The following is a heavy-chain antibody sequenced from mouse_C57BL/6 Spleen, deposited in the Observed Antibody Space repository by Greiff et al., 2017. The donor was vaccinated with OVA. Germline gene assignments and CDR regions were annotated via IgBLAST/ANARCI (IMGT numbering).Heavy chain of an antibody. Sequence: EVQLKESGPGLVKPSQSLSLTCSVTGYSITSGYYWNWLRHFPGNILEWMGYISYAGSNNYNPSLKNRISITRDTSKNQFFLKLNAVTTEDTATYYCAPHYDGYYGALSFEVWGTGTTVTVAS. D-gene: IGHD2-3*01. CDR1: GYSITSGYY. CDR3: APHYDGYYGALSFEV. CDR2: ISYAGSN. V-gene: IGHV3-6*01. J-gene: IGHJ1*03.